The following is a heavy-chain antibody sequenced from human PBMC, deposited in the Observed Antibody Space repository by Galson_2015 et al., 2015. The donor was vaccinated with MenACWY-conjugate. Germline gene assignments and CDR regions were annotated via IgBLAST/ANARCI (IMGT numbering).Heavy chain of an antibody. CDR1: GLIFTNNG. D-gene: IGHD3-16*01. CDR2: ISASNGNA. CDR3: VRDMGDFDH. J-gene: IGHJ4*02. Sequence: SVKVSCKASGLIFTNNGFSWVRQAPGQGLEWMGWISASNGNAKYAERVQDRVSLTTDKSTSTAYMELRSLTSDDTAVYYCVRDMGDFDHWGQGSMVTVSP. V-gene: IGHV1-18*04.